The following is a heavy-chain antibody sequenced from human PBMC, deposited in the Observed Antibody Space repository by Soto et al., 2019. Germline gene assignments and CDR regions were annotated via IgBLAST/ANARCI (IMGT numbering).Heavy chain of an antibody. CDR2: IYWDDDK. CDR1: GFSLSTSGVG. Sequence: QITLKESGPTLVKPTQTLTLTCTFSGFSLSTSGVGVGWIRQSPGKALEWLALIYWDDDKRYSPSRKRRLTITKATPKTQVDPRTADLDPLDTATYYCSHRRRMVRGVTAYGYFDLWGRGTLVTVSS. D-gene: IGHD3-10*01. CDR3: SHRRRMVRGVTAYGYFDL. V-gene: IGHV2-5*02. J-gene: IGHJ2*01.